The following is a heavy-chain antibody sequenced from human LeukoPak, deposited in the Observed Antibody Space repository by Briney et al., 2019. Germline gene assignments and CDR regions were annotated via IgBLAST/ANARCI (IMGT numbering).Heavy chain of an antibody. V-gene: IGHV1-8*01. CDR3: ARVREVTFGGVILYYFDY. CDR2: MNPNSGNT. J-gene: IGHJ4*02. CDR1: GHTFTSYD. Sequence: ASVKVSCKASGHTFTSYDINWVRQATGQGLEWMGWMNPNSGNTGYAQKFQGRVTMTRNTSISTAYMELSSLRSEDTAVYYCARVREVTFGGVILYYFDYWGQGTLVTVSS. D-gene: IGHD3-16*02.